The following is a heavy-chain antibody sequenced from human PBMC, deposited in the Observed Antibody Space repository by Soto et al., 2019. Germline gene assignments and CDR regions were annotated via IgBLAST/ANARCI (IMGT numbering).Heavy chain of an antibody. V-gene: IGHV3-23*01. D-gene: IGHD6-19*01. CDR1: GFTFSSYA. CDR3: ARRSSGWYFDY. Sequence: EVQLLESGGGLVQPGGSLRLSCAASGFTFSSYAMSWVRQAPGKGLEWVSAISGSGGSTYYADSVKGRFTISRDNSKNTRYRHTHSLRAEDAAVYYCARRSSGWYFDYWGQGSLVTVSS. CDR2: ISGSGGST. J-gene: IGHJ4*02.